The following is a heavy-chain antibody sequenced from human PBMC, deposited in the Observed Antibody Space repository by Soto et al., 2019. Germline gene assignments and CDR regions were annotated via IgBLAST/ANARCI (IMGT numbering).Heavy chain of an antibody. CDR2: IYYSGST. CDR3: ARVYWLDYYFDY. D-gene: IGHD2-8*02. J-gene: IGHJ4*02. CDR1: GGSISSYY. Sequence: PSETLSLTCTVSGGSISSYYWSWIRQPPGKGLEWIGYIYYSGSTNYNPSLKSRVTKSVDTSKNQFSLKLSSVTAADTAVYYCARVYWLDYYFDYWGQGTLVTVSS. V-gene: IGHV4-59*01.